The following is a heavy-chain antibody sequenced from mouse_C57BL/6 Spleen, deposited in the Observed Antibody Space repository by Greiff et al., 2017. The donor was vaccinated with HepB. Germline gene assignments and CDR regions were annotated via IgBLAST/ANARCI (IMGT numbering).Heavy chain of an antibody. J-gene: IGHJ1*03. V-gene: IGHV1-26*01. Sequence: VQLQQSGPELVKPGASVKISCKASGYTFTDYYMNWVKQSHGKSLEWIGDINPNNGGASYNQKFKGKATLTVDKSSSTAYMELRSLTSEDSAVYYCASNYGSSLYWYFDVWGTGTTVTVSS. D-gene: IGHD1-1*01. CDR2: INPNNGGA. CDR1: GYTFTDYY. CDR3: ASNYGSSLYWYFDV.